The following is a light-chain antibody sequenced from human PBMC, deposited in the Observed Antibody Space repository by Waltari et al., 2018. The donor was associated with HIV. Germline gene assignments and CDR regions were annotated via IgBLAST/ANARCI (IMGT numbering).Light chain of an antibody. V-gene: IGKV3-11*01. CDR3: QPRSNVPPYT. J-gene: IGKJ2*01. CDR1: QSVSSY. Sequence: EIVLTQSPATLSLSPGEIATLSCSASQSVSSYLAWYQQKPGQAPRLLTSDASHRTTRTPARFSGRVSMTVFTLTITGLAAEDYSVYGCQPRSNVPPYTLGQGTKLVIK. CDR2: DAS.